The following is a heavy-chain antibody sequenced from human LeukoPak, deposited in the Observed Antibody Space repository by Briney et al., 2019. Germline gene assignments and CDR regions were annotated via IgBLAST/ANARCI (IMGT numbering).Heavy chain of an antibody. CDR1: GFTFSSYG. D-gene: IGHD2-2*01. J-gene: IGHJ6*02. CDR3: ARGGHCSTTSCSNYDGMDV. CDR2: TWYDGSNK. V-gene: IGHV3-33*01. Sequence: GRSLRLSCAASGFTFSSYGMRWVRQAPGKGLEWVAATWYDGSNKYYADSVKGRFTISRDNSKNTLYLQMNSLRAEDTAVYFCARGGHCSTTSCSNYDGMDVWGQGTTLTVSS.